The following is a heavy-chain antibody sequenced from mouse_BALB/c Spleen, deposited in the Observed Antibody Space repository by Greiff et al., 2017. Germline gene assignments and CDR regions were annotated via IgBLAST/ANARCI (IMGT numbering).Heavy chain of an antibody. J-gene: IGHJ2*01. D-gene: IGHD2-3*01. CDR1: GFTFSSFG. Sequence: EVHVVESGGGLVQPGGSRRLSCAASGFTFSSFGMHWVRQAPGKGLEWVAYISSGSSTIYYADTVKGRFTISRDNPKNTLFLQMSSLRSEDTAMYYCARDGYYVGRVIDYWGQGTTLTVSS. V-gene: IGHV5-17*02. CDR3: ARDGYYVGRVIDY. CDR2: ISSGSSTI.